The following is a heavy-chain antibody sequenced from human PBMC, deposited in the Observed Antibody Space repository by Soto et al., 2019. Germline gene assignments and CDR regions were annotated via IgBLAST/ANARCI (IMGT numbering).Heavy chain of an antibody. CDR3: ARDYGPYYYYYGMDV. CDR1: GFTFSSYV. CDR2: IWYDGSNK. V-gene: IGHV3-33*01. Sequence: GGSLRLSFAASGFTFSSYVMHWVRQAPVKGLEWVAVIWYDGSNKYYADSVKGRFTISRDNSKNTLYLQMNSLRAEDTAVYYCARDYGPYYYYYGMDVFGQGTTVTVCS. D-gene: IGHD3-10*01. J-gene: IGHJ6*02.